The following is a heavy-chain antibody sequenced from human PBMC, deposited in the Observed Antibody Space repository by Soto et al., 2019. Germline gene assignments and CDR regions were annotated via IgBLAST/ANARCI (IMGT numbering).Heavy chain of an antibody. V-gene: IGHV1-8*01. CDR3: ARTIFGVVIGDNWFDP. CDR1: GYTFTSYD. Sequence: QVQLVQSGAEVKKPGASVKVSCKASGYTFTSYDINWVRQATGQGLEWMGWMNPNSGNTGYAQKFQGRVTVTRTTSISTASMELSSLRSEDTAVYYCARTIFGVVIGDNWFDPWGQGTLVTVSS. J-gene: IGHJ5*02. D-gene: IGHD3-3*01. CDR2: MNPNSGNT.